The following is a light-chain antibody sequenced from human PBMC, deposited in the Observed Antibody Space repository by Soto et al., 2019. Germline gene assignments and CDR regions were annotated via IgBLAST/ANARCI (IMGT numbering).Light chain of an antibody. Sequence: QSALTQPASVSGSPGQSITISCTGTSSDVGAYNSVSWYQHHPGKAPKLLICEVRNRLSGVSDRFSGSILGNKAALTITGAQADDESDYYCALYVGSGTVVFGGGTKLTVL. CDR2: EVR. V-gene: IGLV2-14*01. J-gene: IGLJ2*01. CDR1: SSDVGAYNS. CDR3: ALYVGSGTVV.